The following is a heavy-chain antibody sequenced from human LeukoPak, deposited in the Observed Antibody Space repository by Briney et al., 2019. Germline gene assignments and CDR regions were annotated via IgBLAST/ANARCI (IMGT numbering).Heavy chain of an antibody. V-gene: IGHV4-39*01. CDR3: ASRAYSRLDAFDI. Sequence: SETLSLTCSVSGGSISRSNYYWGWIHQPPGKGLEWIGNIYYSGSTDYNPALKSRVTISVDTSKNQFSLKLSSVTAADTAVYYCASRAYSRLDAFDIWGQGTMVTVSS. CDR1: GGSISRSNYY. CDR2: IYYSGST. D-gene: IGHD3-16*01. J-gene: IGHJ3*02.